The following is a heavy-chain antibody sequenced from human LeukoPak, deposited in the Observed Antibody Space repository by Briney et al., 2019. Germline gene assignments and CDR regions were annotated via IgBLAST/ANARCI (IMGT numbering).Heavy chain of an antibody. Sequence: TGGPLTLPCAASGFTFSSYAMLRARQPPGKGLECLAVRSYDGSNKYYADSVKGRFTISRDNSKNTLYLQMNSLRAEDTAVYYCARDDPVVITLIPGRYWGQGTLVTVSS. CDR2: RSYDGSNK. V-gene: IGHV3-30*04. D-gene: IGHD3-22*01. J-gene: IGHJ4*02. CDR1: GFTFSSYA. CDR3: ARDDPVVITLIPGRY.